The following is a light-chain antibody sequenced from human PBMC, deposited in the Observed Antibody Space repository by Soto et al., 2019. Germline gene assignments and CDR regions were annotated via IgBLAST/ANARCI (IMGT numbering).Light chain of an antibody. Sequence: ESVLTHSPGTLSLSPCERATLSCSASQSLTNSFIAWYQQRPGQAPRLLIYDTSSRASGIPDRFSGSGSGTDFTLTISRLETEDFAVFYCQQYGTSEIIFGQGTRLEIK. CDR1: QSLTNSF. J-gene: IGKJ5*01. V-gene: IGKV3-20*01. CDR2: DTS. CDR3: QQYGTSEII.